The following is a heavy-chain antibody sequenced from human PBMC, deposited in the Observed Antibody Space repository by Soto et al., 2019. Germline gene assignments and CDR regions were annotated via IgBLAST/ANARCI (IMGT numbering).Heavy chain of an antibody. D-gene: IGHD3-3*02. J-gene: IGHJ4*02. V-gene: IGHV4-4*02. CDR1: GDSINSSHW. Sequence: PSETLSLTSAVSGDSINSSHWWIWVRQPPEEGLEWIGQISHSGNTNYNPSLTSRVTISVDKSKNHFSLKLTSVTAADTAVYYCAARHFWSRPWTDRRLDYWGQGTLVTVSS. CDR2: ISHSGNT. CDR3: AARHFWSRPWTDRRLDY.